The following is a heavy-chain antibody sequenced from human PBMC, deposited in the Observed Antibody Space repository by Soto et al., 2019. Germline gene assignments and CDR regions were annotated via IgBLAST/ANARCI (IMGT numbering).Heavy chain of an antibody. CDR1: GFTFSSYG. J-gene: IGHJ4*02. CDR2: IQYDGSNK. D-gene: IGHD3-22*01. Sequence: PGGSLRLSCAASGFTFSSYGMHWVRQAPGKGLEWVAGIQYDGSNKYYADSVKGRFTISRDNSKNTLFLQMNSLRAEDTAVFYCARDVWDSSGYYLDHWGQGTLVTVSS. CDR3: ARDVWDSSGYYLDH. V-gene: IGHV3-33*01.